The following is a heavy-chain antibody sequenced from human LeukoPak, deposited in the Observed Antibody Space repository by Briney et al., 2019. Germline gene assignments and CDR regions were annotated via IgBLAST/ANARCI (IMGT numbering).Heavy chain of an antibody. Sequence: GGSLRLSCAASGFTFSSYSMNWVRQAPGKGLEWVSSISSSSSYIYYADSVKGRFTISRDNAMNSLYLQMNSLRAEDTAVYYCARGSPPGYLNWFDPWGQGTLVTVSS. J-gene: IGHJ5*02. CDR1: GFTFSSYS. CDR2: ISSSSSYI. D-gene: IGHD5-18*01. CDR3: ARGSPPGYLNWFDP. V-gene: IGHV3-21*01.